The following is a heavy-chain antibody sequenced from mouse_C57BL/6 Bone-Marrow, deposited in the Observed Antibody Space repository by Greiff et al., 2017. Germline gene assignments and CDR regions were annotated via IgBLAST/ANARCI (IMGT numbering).Heavy chain of an antibody. Sequence: DVQLQESGPGLVKPSQSLSLTCSVTGYSITSGYYWNWIRQFPGNKLEWMGYISYDGSNNYNPSLKNRISITRDTSKNQFYLKLNSVTTEDTATYYCARENTTVVASYWYFDVWGTGTTVTVSS. J-gene: IGHJ1*03. D-gene: IGHD1-1*01. CDR3: ARENTTVVASYWYFDV. V-gene: IGHV3-6*01. CDR1: GYSITSGYY. CDR2: ISYDGSN.